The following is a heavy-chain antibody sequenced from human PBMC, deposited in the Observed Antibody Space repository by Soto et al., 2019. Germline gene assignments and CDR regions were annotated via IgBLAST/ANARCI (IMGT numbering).Heavy chain of an antibody. CDR1: GFTFAHYA. D-gene: IGHD3-3*01. V-gene: IGHV3-30*18. CDR3: AKDYDFWSAIVNPYFDS. J-gene: IGHJ4*02. Sequence: QAQLVESGGGVVQPGTSLRLSCAASGFTFAHYAMHWVRHSPGKGLEWVAFMSHDENRKLYSDSVKGRFTISRDNSKSTLYLQMSRLRAEDTAVYYCAKDYDFWSAIVNPYFDSWGLGTLVTVSS. CDR2: MSHDENRK.